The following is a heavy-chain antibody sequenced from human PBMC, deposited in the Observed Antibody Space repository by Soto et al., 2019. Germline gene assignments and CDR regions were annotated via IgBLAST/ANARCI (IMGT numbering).Heavy chain of an antibody. J-gene: IGHJ3*02. Sequence: EVQLVESGGGLVQPGGSLRLSCAASGFTFSSYEMNWVRQAPGKGLEWVSYISSSGSTIYYVDSVKGRFTISRDNAKNSLYLQMNSLRAEDTAVYYCARGGVVDAFDIWGQGTMVTVSS. CDR2: ISSSGSTI. CDR1: GFTFSSYE. CDR3: ARGGVVDAFDI. D-gene: IGHD3-16*01. V-gene: IGHV3-48*03.